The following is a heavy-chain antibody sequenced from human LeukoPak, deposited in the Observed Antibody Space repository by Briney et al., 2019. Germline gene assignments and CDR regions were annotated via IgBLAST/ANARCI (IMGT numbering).Heavy chain of an antibody. CDR1: VSTSCYYY. CDR2: LNPRTCVI. J-gene: IGHJ4*02. Sequence: ASVRVSFKASVSTSCYYYLYWVRQAPGPGLERVWCLNPRTCVIKYEQQLQGRVSMTRDPSISPAYMELSRLTSDDTAVYYCPRDHSLAKTGYDMPGYWRQGSLV. CDR3: PRDHSLAKTGYDMPGY. V-gene: IGHV1-2*02. D-gene: IGHD5-12*01.